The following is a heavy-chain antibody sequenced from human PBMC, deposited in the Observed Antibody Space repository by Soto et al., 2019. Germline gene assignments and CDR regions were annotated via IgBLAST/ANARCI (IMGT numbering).Heavy chain of an antibody. CDR2: IDPSDSYT. V-gene: IGHV5-10-1*01. Sequence: GASLKISCKGSGYRFTSYWISWVRQMPGQGLEWMGRIDPSDSYTNYSPSFQGHVTISADKSISTAYLQWSSLKASDTAMYYCAGPGTHIYYYGMDVWGQGTTVTVSS. D-gene: IGHD1-1*01. CDR1: GYRFTSYW. J-gene: IGHJ6*02. CDR3: AGPGTHIYYYGMDV.